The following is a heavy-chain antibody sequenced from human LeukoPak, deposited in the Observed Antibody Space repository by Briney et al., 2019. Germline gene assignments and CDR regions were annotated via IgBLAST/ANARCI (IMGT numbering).Heavy chain of an antibody. V-gene: IGHV4-34*01. J-gene: IGHJ6*03. CDR3: ARVGSDKQWLVPNKYYYYYYMDV. Sequence: SETLSLTCAVYGGSFSGYYWSWIRQPPGKGLEWIGEINHSGSTNYNPSLKSRVTISVDTSKNQFSLKLSSVTAADTAVYYCARVGSDKQWLVPNKYYYYYYMDVWGKGTTVTASS. CDR2: INHSGST. D-gene: IGHD6-19*01. CDR1: GGSFSGYY.